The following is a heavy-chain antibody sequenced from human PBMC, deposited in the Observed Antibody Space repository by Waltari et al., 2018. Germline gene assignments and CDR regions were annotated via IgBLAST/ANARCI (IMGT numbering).Heavy chain of an antibody. CDR2: IKQDGSES. D-gene: IGHD6-19*01. CDR1: GFTFSSYS. J-gene: IGHJ4*02. CDR3: ARPYSSGWYINFDY. Sequence: EVQLVESGGGLVQPGGSLRLSCTASGFTFSSYSLVWVRQAPGKGREGVATIKQDGSESYYVDSVKGRFTFSRDNAKNSLYLQMNSLRAEDTAVYYCARPYSSGWYINFDYWGQGTLVTVSS. V-gene: IGHV3-7*01.